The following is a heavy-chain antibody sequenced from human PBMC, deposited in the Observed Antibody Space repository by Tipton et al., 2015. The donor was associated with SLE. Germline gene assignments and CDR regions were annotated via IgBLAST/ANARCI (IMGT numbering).Heavy chain of an antibody. Sequence: TLSLTCTVSGGSTSSSSYYWGWIRQPPGKGREWIGGVYYSGSTYYNPSLKSRVTISVDTSKNQFSLKLSSVTAADTAVYYCARHEGLRYAFDIWGQGTMVTVSS. CDR1: GGSTSSSSYY. CDR3: ARHEGLRYAFDI. J-gene: IGHJ3*02. V-gene: IGHV4-39*07. CDR2: VYYSGST. D-gene: IGHD4-17*01.